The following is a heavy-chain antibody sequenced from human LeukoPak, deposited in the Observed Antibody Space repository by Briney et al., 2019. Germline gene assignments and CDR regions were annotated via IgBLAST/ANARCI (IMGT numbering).Heavy chain of an antibody. CDR1: GFSFTSYW. J-gene: IGHJ3*02. D-gene: IGHD6-13*01. CDR3: ARQSTPGIAAGGGWAFYI. Sequence: GESLKISCKGSGFSFTSYWIGWVRQMPGKGLEWMGIIYPGDSATRYSPSFQGQVTISADKSISAAYLQWSSLKASGTAMYYCARQSTPGIAAGGGWAFYIWGQGTMVTVSS. V-gene: IGHV5-51*01. CDR2: IYPGDSAT.